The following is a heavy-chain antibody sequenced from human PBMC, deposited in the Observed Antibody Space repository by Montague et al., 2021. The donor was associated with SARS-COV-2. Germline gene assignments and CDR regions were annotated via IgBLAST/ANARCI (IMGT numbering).Heavy chain of an antibody. CDR1: GYSISTGYY. Sequence: SETLSLTCTVSGYSISTGYYWGWIRQPPGKGLEWIGTIYHSGSTYFNPSLKSRVTISVDTPKNQFSLNLSSVTAADTAVYYCAKVAGSHDTFDIWGRGTMVTASS. CDR2: IYHSGST. D-gene: IGHD6-19*01. J-gene: IGHJ3*02. V-gene: IGHV4-38-2*02. CDR3: AKVAGSHDTFDI.